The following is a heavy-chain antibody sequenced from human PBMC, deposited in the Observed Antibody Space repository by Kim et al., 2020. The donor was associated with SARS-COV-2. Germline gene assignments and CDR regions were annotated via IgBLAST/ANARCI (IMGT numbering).Heavy chain of an antibody. D-gene: IGHD5-12*01. V-gene: IGHV1-2*02. CDR3: ASDLRWLQSGWDDFDY. Sequence: ASVKVSCKASXYTFTGYYMHWVRQAPGQGLEWMGWINPNSGGTKYAQKFQGRVTMTRATSISTAYMELSRLRSDDTAVYYCASDLRWLQSGWDDFDYWGQ. J-gene: IGHJ4*02. CDR1: XYTFTGYY. CDR2: INPNSGGT.